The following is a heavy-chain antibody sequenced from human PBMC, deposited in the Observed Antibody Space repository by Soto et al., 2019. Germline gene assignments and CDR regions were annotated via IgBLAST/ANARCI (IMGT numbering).Heavy chain of an antibody. J-gene: IGHJ6*02. CDR1: GDSVSSNSAA. CDR3: ALSRGYFYDSSGYYKANYYYYYGMDV. V-gene: IGHV6-1*01. D-gene: IGHD3-22*01. Sequence: SQTLSLTCAISGDSVSSNSAAWNWIRQSPSRGLEWLGRTYYSFNFFYYYSVSVKSRITINPDTSKNQFFLQLNFVTPEDTAFYFCALSRGYFYDSSGYYKANYYYYYGMDVWGQGTTVTVSS. CDR2: TYYSFNFFY.